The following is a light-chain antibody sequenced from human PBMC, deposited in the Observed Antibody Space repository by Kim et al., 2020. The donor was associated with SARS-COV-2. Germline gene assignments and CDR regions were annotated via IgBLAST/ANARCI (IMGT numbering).Light chain of an antibody. J-gene: IGKJ5*01. CDR2: GAS. Sequence: ASIGDRVTITCQASQYITKYLNWYQQKPGQAPKLLISGASILEAGVPSRFSGSGSGTDFTFTITSLQPEDIATYYCQQYDILPLTFGQGTRLEIK. CDR1: QYITKY. CDR3: QQYDILPLT. V-gene: IGKV1-33*01.